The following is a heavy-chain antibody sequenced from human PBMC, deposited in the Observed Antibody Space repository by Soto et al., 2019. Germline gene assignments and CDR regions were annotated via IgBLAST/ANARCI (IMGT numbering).Heavy chain of an antibody. D-gene: IGHD2-15*01. V-gene: IGHV3-23*01. CDR1: GFTFSSYA. J-gene: IGHJ6*03. CDR2: ISGSGGST. Sequence: GGSLRLSCAASGFTFSSYAMSWVRQAPGKGLEWVSAISGSGGSTYYADSVKGRFTISRDNSKNALHLQMNSLRAEDTAVYYCANGRGYYYYMDVWGKGTTVTVSS. CDR3: ANGRGYYYYMDV.